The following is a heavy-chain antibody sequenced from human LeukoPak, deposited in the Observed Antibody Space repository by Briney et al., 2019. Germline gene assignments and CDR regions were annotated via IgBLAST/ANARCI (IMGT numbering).Heavy chain of an antibody. CDR3: ARGLRYCSSTSCYHYYYGMDV. J-gene: IGHJ6*02. D-gene: IGHD2-2*01. V-gene: IGHV3-48*02. Sequence: GGSLRLSCAASGFTFSTYTMNWVRQAPGKGLEWISSIISSGSTIYYADSVKGRFTISRDNAKNSLYLQMNSLRDEDTAVYYCARGLRYCSSTSCYHYYYGMDVWGQGTTVTVSS. CDR2: IISSGSTI. CDR1: GFTFSTYT.